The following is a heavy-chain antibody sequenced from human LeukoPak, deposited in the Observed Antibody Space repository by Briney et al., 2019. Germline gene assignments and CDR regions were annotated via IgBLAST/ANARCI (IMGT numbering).Heavy chain of an antibody. CDR3: AKGGWVSGSGCDS. V-gene: IGHV3-23*01. Sequence: GGSLRLSCAASGFTFRTIAMSWVRQAPGKGLEWVSTISGHGGSTYYADSVKGRFTISRDNSNNTVYLQMNSLRAEDTAVVYCAKGGWVSGSGCDSLGQGTLVTVSS. D-gene: IGHD1-26*01. CDR2: ISGHGGST. CDR1: GFTFRTIA. J-gene: IGHJ5*02.